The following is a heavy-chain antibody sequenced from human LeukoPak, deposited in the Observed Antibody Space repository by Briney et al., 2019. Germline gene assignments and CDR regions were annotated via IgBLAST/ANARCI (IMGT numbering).Heavy chain of an antibody. J-gene: IGHJ4*02. V-gene: IGHV1-18*01. D-gene: IGHD3-9*01. CDR2: ISAYNGNT. Sequence: ASVKVSCKASGYTFTSYGISWVRQAPGQGLEWMGWISAYNGNTNYAQKFQGRVTITADESTSTAYMELSSLRSEDTAVYYCARVGIRYFDWLLPFDYWGQGTLVTVSS. CDR1: GYTFTSYG. CDR3: ARVGIRYFDWLLPFDY.